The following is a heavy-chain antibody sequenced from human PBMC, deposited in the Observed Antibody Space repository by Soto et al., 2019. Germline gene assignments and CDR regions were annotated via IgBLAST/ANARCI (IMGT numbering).Heavy chain of an antibody. V-gene: IGHV4-34*01. CDR2: INHSGST. Sequence: PSETLSLTCAVYGGSFSGYYWSWIRQPPGKGLEWIGEINHSGSTNYNPSLKSRVTISVDTSKNQFSLKLSSVTAADTAVYYCARGLSITMVRGAHTRPLDYWGQGTLVTVSS. CDR3: ARGLSITMVRGAHTRPLDY. J-gene: IGHJ4*02. CDR1: GGSFSGYY. D-gene: IGHD3-10*01.